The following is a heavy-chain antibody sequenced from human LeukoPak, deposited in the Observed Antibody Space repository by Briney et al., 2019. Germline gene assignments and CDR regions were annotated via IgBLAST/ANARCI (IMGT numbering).Heavy chain of an antibody. D-gene: IGHD4-17*01. J-gene: IGHJ3*02. CDR2: INPNSGGT. Sequence: GASVKVSCKASGYTFTGYYMHWVRQAPGQGLEWMGWINPNSGGTNYAQKFQGRVTMTRDTSISTAYMELSRLRSDDTAVYYCARDFYGDYERSDAFDIWGQGTMVTVSS. V-gene: IGHV1-2*02. CDR3: ARDFYGDYERSDAFDI. CDR1: GYTFTGYY.